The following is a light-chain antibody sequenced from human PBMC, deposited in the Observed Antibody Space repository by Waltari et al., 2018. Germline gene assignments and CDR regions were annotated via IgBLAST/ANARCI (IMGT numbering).Light chain of an antibody. CDR3: ASWDDSHYV. J-gene: IGLJ1*01. Sequence: QSVLTQPPSASGTPGQRVSISCSGSHSNLGSNYLYWYQQLPGKAPKLLIYRNNQRTEGVPARFSGSKYGTSASLAISGLRSEDEAVYYCASWDDSHYVFGPGTKVTVL. V-gene: IGLV1-47*01. CDR1: HSNLGSNY. CDR2: RNN.